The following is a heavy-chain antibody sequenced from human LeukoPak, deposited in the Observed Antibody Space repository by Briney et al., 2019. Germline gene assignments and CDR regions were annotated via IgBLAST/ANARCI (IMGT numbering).Heavy chain of an antibody. D-gene: IGHD2-2*01. V-gene: IGHV3-23*01. CDR2: ISGSGGST. J-gene: IGHJ4*02. CDR3: AKEYDIVVVPAVAFDY. Sequence: GGSLRLSCAASGFTFSSYAMSWVRQAPGKGLEWVSAISGSGGSTYYADSVKGRFTISRDNSKNTLYLQVNSLRAEDTAVYYCAKEYDIVVVPAVAFDYWGQGTLVTVSS. CDR1: GFTFSSYA.